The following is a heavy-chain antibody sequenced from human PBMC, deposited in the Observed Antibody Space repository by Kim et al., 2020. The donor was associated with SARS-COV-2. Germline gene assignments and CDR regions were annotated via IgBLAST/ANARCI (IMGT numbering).Heavy chain of an antibody. Sequence: GGSLGLSCAASGFTFDDYAMHWVRQAPGKGLEWVSLISGDGGNIYYADSVKGRFTISRDNCKNSLYLQMNSLRTEDTALYYCAKVLPPGYYYGMDVCGQGPTVTVS. V-gene: IGHV3-43*02. CDR2: ISGDGGNI. CDR1: GFTFDDYA. CDR3: AKVLPPGYYYGMDV. J-gene: IGHJ6*02. D-gene: IGHD2-15*01.